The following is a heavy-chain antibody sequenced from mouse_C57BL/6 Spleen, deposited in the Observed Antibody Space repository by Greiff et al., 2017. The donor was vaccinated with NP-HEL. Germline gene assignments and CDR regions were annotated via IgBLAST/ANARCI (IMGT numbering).Heavy chain of an antibody. CDR2: ISDGGSYT. Sequence: EVKLMESGGGLVKPGGSLKLSCAASGFTFSSYAMSWVRQTPEKRLEWVATISDGGSYTYYPDNVKGRFTISRDNAKNNLYLQMSHLKSEDTAMYYCARGIYDYDGSYFDYWGQGTTLTVSS. CDR3: ARGIYDYDGSYFDY. CDR1: GFTFSSYA. D-gene: IGHD2-4*01. J-gene: IGHJ2*01. V-gene: IGHV5-4*03.